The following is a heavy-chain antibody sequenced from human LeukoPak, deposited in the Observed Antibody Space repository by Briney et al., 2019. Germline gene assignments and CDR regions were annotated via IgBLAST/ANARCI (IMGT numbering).Heavy chain of an antibody. CDR1: GYSFPNYW. V-gene: IGHV5-51*01. Sequence: GESLKISCKGSGYSFPNYWIGWVRQMPGKGLEWMGLIYAGDSDTRYNPPFQGQVTISADKSISTAYLQWSGLKASDTAMYYCARRDVSGYYYFDYWGQGTLVTVSS. CDR2: IYAGDSDT. CDR3: ARRDVSGYYYFDY. J-gene: IGHJ4*02. D-gene: IGHD3-22*01.